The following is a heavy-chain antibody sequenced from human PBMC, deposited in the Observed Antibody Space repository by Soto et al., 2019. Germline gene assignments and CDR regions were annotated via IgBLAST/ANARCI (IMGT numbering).Heavy chain of an antibody. D-gene: IGHD6-19*01. CDR1: GFTFNSYS. CDR2: ISSSSRHI. V-gene: IGHV3-21*02. J-gene: IGHJ3*02. CDR3: IPGESSVWSPDGFHI. Sequence: EVQLVESGGGLGEPGGSLRLSCAASGFTFNSYSMNWVRQAPGKGLEWVSSISSSSRHIYYVDSVKGRFTISRDNDKNVVFLQMTSLAVEDAAVYYCIPGESSVWSPDGFHIWGHGTMVTVSS.